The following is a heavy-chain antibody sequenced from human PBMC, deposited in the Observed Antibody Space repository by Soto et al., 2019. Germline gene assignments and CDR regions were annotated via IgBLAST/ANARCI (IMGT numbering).Heavy chain of an antibody. J-gene: IGHJ4*02. Sequence: QVELVQSGPEVKKPGASVKVSCKASGYSFTNYAIGWVRQAPGQGLEWVGWISPFHGDTNYAQNFQGRLTVTTDSSTSTAYMDLGRLRSDDTAVYYCARSDHVDRYFDYWGQGTRITVSS. CDR2: ISPFHGDT. CDR1: GYSFTNYA. CDR3: ARSDHVDRYFDY. D-gene: IGHD3-16*01. V-gene: IGHV1-18*01.